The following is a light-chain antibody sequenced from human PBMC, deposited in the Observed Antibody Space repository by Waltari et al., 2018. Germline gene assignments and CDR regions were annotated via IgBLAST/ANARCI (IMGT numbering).Light chain of an antibody. CDR3: QQYNSWPPYT. V-gene: IGKV3-15*01. CDR1: QSLNTN. Sequence: EIVMTQSPATLSVSPGERATLSCRASQSLNTNLAWYQQKAGQAPRLLIYGASTRATGIPARFSGSGSGTEFNLTISSLQSEDFAVYYCQQYNSWPPYTFGQGTKLEIK. J-gene: IGKJ2*01. CDR2: GAS.